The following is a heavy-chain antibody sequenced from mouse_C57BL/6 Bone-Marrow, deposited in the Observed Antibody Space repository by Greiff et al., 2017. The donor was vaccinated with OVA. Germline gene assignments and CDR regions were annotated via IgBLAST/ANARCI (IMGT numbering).Heavy chain of an antibody. J-gene: IGHJ2*01. Sequence: EVQRVESGGGLVQPGGSLKLSCAASGFTFSDYYMYWVRQTPEKRLEWVAYISNGGGSTYYPDTVKGRFTISRDNAKNTLYLQMSRLKSEDTAMYYCARSDYWGQGTTLTVSS. V-gene: IGHV5-12*01. CDR3: ARSDY. CDR2: ISNGGGST. CDR1: GFTFSDYY.